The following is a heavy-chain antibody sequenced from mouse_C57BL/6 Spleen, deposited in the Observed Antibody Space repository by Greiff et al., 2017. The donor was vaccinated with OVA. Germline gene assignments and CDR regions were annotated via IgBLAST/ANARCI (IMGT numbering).Heavy chain of an antibody. J-gene: IGHJ2*01. D-gene: IGHD2-3*01. CDR3: AVYDGYYVYFFDY. CDR2: INPKNGGT. Sequence: EVQLQQSGPELVKPGASVKISCKASGYTFTDYYMNWVKQSHGKSLEWIGDINPKNGGTSYNQKFKGKATLTVDKSSSTAYMELRSLTSEDSAVYYCAVYDGYYVYFFDYWGQGTTLTVSS. CDR1: GYTFTDYY. V-gene: IGHV1-26*01.